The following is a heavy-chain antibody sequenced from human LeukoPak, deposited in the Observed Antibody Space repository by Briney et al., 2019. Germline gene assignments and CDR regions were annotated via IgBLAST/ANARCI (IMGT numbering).Heavy chain of an antibody. CDR1: GFTFSIYA. J-gene: IGHJ4*02. D-gene: IGHD3-3*01. CDR2: ISSDGSNK. V-gene: IGHV3-30-3*01. CDR3: ARVLGLKFLEWLPDY. Sequence: GGSLRLSCAASGFTFSIYAMHWVRQAPGRGLEWVAVISSDGSNKYYADSVKGRFTISRDNSKNTLYLQMNSLRAEDTAVYYCARVLGLKFLEWLPDYWGQGTLVTVSS.